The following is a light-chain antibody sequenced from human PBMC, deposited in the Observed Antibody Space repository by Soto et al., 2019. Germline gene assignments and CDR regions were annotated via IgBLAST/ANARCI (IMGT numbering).Light chain of an antibody. CDR3: QQSYSTPWT. J-gene: IGKJ1*01. Sequence: DIQMTQSPSSLSASVGDRVPITCRASQGISSYLNWYQQKPGKAPNLLIYAASSLQSGVPSRFSGSGSGTDFTLTISSLQPEDFTTYYCQQSYSTPWTFGQGTKVQIK. V-gene: IGKV1-39*01. CDR1: QGISSY. CDR2: AAS.